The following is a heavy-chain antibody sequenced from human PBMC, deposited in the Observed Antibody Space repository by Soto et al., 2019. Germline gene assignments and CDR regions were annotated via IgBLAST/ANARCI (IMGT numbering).Heavy chain of an antibody. CDR2: VYYNENT. CDR1: GVSINDFAYY. V-gene: IGHV4-39*01. J-gene: IGHJ5*02. Sequence: SETLSLTCTVSGVSINDFAYYWGWIRQPPGKGLEWIGTVYYNENTYYNPSLKSRVTISVDTAKNQFSLNLRSVTAADTAMYFCARRERYYGSPGWFDPGGQGTLVTVSS. D-gene: IGHD3-16*01. CDR3: ARRERYYGSPGWFDP.